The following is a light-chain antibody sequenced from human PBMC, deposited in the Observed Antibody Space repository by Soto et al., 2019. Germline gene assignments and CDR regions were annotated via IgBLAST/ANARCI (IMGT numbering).Light chain of an antibody. V-gene: IGKV1-39*01. CDR2: AAS. Sequence: DIQMTQSPSSLSASVGDRVTITCRASQSLSSFLNWYQQKPGKAPKLLIYAASSLQSGVPSRLSGSGSGTHFTLTISSLQPEDFATYYCQQSYSTPPTFGGGTKVDIK. CDR3: QQSYSTPPT. CDR1: QSLSSF. J-gene: IGKJ4*01.